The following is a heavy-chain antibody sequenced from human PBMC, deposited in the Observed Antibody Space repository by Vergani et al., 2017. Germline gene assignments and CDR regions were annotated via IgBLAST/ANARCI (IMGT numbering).Heavy chain of an antibody. CDR1: GFSFSDHY. CDR2: ISNSGNTI. CDR3: ASQECSSTSCYMSYYYYYYMDV. J-gene: IGHJ6*03. D-gene: IGHD2-2*02. V-gene: IGHV3-11*01. Sequence: QVQLVESGGGLVKPGGSLRLSCAASGFSFSDHYMTWIRQAPGKGLEWVSYISNSGNTIEYADSVKGRFSISRDNAKSSLFLQMNSLRAEDTAVYYCASQECSSTSCYMSYYYYYYMDVWGKGP.